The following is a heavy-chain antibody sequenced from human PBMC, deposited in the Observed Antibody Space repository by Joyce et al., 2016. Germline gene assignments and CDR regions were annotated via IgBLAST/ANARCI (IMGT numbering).Heavy chain of an antibody. D-gene: IGHD4-17*01. J-gene: IGHJ2*01. CDR3: ARSGSYGLWYFDL. CDR2: IYFSGKS. CDR1: GGSIRTSSYF. Sequence: QQQLQESGPGLVKPSETLSLTCIVSGGSIRTSSYFWGWIRQPPGKGLEWLGSIYFSGKSYQNPSLKSRVIISVDTSKNQFSLKLSSVTAADTAVYYCARSGSYGLWYFDLWGHGTLVSVSS. V-gene: IGHV4-39*01.